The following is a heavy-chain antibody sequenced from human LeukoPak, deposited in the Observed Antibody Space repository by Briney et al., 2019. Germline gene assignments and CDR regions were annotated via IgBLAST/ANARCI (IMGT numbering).Heavy chain of an antibody. Sequence: GGPLRLSCAASGFTFSTYWMHWVRQAPGTGLVWVSLINSDGSSTNYADSVKGRFTISRDNAKNTLYLQMNSLRAEDTAVYYCATDVPAATIFGYWGQGTLVTVSS. D-gene: IGHD2-2*01. CDR3: ATDVPAATIFGY. CDR2: INSDGSST. V-gene: IGHV3-74*01. J-gene: IGHJ4*02. CDR1: GFTFSTYW.